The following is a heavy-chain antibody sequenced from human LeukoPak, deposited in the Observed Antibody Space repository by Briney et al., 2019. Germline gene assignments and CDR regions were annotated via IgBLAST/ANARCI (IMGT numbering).Heavy chain of an antibody. V-gene: IGHV3-30*18. CDR3: AKGDSRY. J-gene: IGHJ4*02. Sequence: GRSLRLSCAASGFTFSSYGMHWVRQAPGKGLEWVAVISYDGSNKYYADSVKGRFTISRDNSKNTLYLQMNSLRAEDTAVYYCAKGDSRYWGQGTLVTVSS. CDR2: ISYDGSNK. CDR1: GFTFSSYG. D-gene: IGHD3-22*01.